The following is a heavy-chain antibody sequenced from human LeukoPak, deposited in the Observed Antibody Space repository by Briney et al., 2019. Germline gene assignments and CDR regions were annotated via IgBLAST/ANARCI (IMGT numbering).Heavy chain of an antibody. D-gene: IGHD6-13*01. CDR1: GVSVSSNF. CDR2: IYSGGET. V-gene: IGHV3-66*01. J-gene: IGHJ5*02. CDR3: TRDPPAVAINTYA. Sequence: PGGSLRLSCAASGVSVSSNFMIWVRQAPGKGLEWVSLIYSGGETSYADSVKGRFSISRDNSKNTLYLQMNSLRVEDTAVYYCTRDPPAVAINTYAWGQGTLVTVSP.